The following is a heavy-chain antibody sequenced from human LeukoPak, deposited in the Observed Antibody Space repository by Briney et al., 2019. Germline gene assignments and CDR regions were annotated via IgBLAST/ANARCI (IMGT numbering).Heavy chain of an antibody. CDR2: TYYTGST. V-gene: IGHV4-59*01. CDR1: GDSISSYY. D-gene: IGHD1-1*01. J-gene: IGHJ3*02. Sequence: SETLSLTCTVSGDSISSYYWSWIRQPPGKGLEYIGCTYYTGSTNYNPSLKSRVTISVETSKNQFSLKLTSVTAVDTAVYYCARGGILGSRDAFDIWGQGTMVTVSS. CDR3: ARGGILGSRDAFDI.